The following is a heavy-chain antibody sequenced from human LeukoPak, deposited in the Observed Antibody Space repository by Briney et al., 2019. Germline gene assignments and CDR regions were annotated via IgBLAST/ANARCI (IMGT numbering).Heavy chain of an antibody. CDR2: IYYSGST. D-gene: IGHD1-14*01. CDR1: GGSISSSSYY. J-gene: IGHJ6*02. Sequence: SETLSLTCTVSGGSISSSSYYWGWIRQPPGKGLEWIGSIYYSGSTYYNPSLKSLVTISVDTSKNQFSLKLSSVTAADTAVYYCASLGSPDDYNGMDVWGQGTTVSVSS. CDR3: ASLGSPDDYNGMDV. V-gene: IGHV4-39*01.